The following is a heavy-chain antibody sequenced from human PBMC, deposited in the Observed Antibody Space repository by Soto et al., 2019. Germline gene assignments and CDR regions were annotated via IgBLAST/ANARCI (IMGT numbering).Heavy chain of an antibody. CDR2: ISYDGSNK. CDR1: GFTFSSYG. D-gene: IGHD6-19*01. J-gene: IGHJ4*02. Sequence: QVQLVESGGGVVQPGRSLRLSCAASGFTFSSYGMHWVRQAPGKGLEWVAVISYDGSNKYYADSVKGRFTISRDNSKTTLYLKMNSLRAEDTAVYYCAKDLTRIAVAGTGVDYWGQGTLVTVSS. CDR3: AKDLTRIAVAGTGVDY. V-gene: IGHV3-30*18.